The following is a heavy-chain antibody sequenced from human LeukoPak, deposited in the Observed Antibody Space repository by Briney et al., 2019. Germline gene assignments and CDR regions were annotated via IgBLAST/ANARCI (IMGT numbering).Heavy chain of an antibody. CDR2: INPNSGGT. CDR3: ARDTGYCSSTSCSEFDP. J-gene: IGHJ5*02. V-gene: IGHV1-2*02. Sequence: ASVKVSCKASGYTFTGYYMHWVRQAPGQGLEWMGWINPNSGGTNYAQKFQGRVTMTRDTSISTAYMELSRLRSDDTAVYYCARDTGYCSSTSCSEFDPWGQGTLVTVPS. D-gene: IGHD2-2*01. CDR1: GYTFTGYY.